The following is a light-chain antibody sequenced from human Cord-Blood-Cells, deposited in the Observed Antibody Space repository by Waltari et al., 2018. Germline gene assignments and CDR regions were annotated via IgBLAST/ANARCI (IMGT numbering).Light chain of an antibody. CDR1: SRDFGCYTL. V-gene: IGLV2-23*01. Sequence: QSALTQPASVSGSPGQSITISCTGTSRDFGCYTLFPCYQPHPGKAPKLMIYEGSKRPSGVSNRFSGSKSGNTASLTISGLQAEDEADYYCCSYAGSSTWVFGGGTKLTVL. CDR3: CSYAGSSTWV. J-gene: IGLJ3*02. CDR2: EGS.